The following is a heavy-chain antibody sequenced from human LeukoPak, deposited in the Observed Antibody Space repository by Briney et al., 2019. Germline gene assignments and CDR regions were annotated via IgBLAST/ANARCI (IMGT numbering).Heavy chain of an antibody. D-gene: IGHD2-2*01. CDR3: ARGGEVVPIVEDAFDY. V-gene: IGHV1-2*02. Sequence: ASVRVSCKTSGYTFTGYYIHWMRQVAGQGLEWMGCSNPNSGSTHYRQGIQGRVTMTRDTSITTAYMDLSGLTSGDTAVYFCARGGEVVPIVEDAFDYWGQGTLVIVSS. CDR2: SNPNSGST. CDR1: GYTFTGYY. J-gene: IGHJ3*01.